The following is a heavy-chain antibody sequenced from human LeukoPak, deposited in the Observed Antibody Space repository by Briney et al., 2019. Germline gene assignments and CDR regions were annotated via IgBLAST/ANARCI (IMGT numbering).Heavy chain of an antibody. CDR1: GFTFSSYA. J-gene: IGHJ4*02. V-gene: IGHV3-23*01. CDR3: AKGSGVVVAGTRGYFDY. Sequence: GGSLRLSRAASGFTFSSYAMSWVRQAPGKGLEWVSAISGSGGSTYYADSVKGRFTISRDNSKNTLYLQMNSLRAEDTAVYYCAKGSGVVVAGTRGYFDYWGQGTLVTVSS. D-gene: IGHD2-15*01. CDR2: ISGSGGST.